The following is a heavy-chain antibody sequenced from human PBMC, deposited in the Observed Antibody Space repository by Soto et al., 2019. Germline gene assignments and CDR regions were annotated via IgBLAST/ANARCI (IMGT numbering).Heavy chain of an antibody. V-gene: IGHV3-23*01. CDR1: GFTFSIYA. CDR3: AKDLNVLRFTPGDY. D-gene: IGHD3-3*01. J-gene: IGHJ4*02. Sequence: PGGSLRLSCAASGFTFSIYAMSWFRQAPGKGLEWVSAISGSGGSTYYADSVKGRFTISRDNSKNTLYLQMNSLRAEDTAVYYCAKDLNVLRFTPGDYWGQGTLVTVSS. CDR2: ISGSGGST.